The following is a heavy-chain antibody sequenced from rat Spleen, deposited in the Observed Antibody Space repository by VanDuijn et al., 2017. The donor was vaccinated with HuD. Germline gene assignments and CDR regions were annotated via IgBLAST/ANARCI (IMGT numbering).Heavy chain of an antibody. J-gene: IGHJ2*01. D-gene: IGHD1-10*01. CDR2: ITNSGGST. Sequence: EVQLVESGGGLVQPGRSLKLSCAASGFTFSNYYMAWVRQAPTKGLEWVASITNSGGSTYYRDSVKGRFTISRDNAKSTLYLQMDSLRSEDTATYYCARLEAYNNPNYFDYWGQGVMVTVSS. CDR1: GFTFSNYY. V-gene: IGHV5S23*01. CDR3: ARLEAYNNPNYFDY.